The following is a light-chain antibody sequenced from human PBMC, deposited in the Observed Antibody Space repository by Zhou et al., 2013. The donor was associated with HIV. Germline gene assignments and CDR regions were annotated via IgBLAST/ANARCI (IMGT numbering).Light chain of an antibody. Sequence: DIQLTQSPSTLSASVGDRVSITCRASQNISNFLVWYQQKPGKAPQLLIHKASSLESGVPSRFSGSGSGTEFTLTISDLQPDDFATYYCQQSYSTPPRTFGQGTKVEIK. CDR3: QQSYSTPPRT. V-gene: IGKV1-5*03. CDR1: QNISNF. CDR2: KAS. J-gene: IGKJ1*01.